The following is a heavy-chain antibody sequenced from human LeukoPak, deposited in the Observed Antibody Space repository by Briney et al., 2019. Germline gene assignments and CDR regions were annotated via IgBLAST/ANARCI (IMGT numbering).Heavy chain of an antibody. Sequence: ASVKVSCKASGYTFTGYYMHWVRQAPGQGLEWMGWINPSSGGTNYAQKFQGRVAMTRDTSTSTVYMELSSLRSEDTAVYYCAREEILARIRSFDYWGQGTLVTVSS. J-gene: IGHJ4*02. D-gene: IGHD3-3*02. V-gene: IGHV1-2*02. CDR3: AREEILARIRSFDY. CDR1: GYTFTGYY. CDR2: INPSSGGT.